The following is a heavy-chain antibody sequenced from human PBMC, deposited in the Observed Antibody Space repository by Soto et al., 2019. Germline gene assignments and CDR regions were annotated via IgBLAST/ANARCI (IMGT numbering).Heavy chain of an antibody. CDR1: GGTFSSYA. V-gene: IGHV1-69*06. J-gene: IGHJ5*02. Sequence: SVKVSCKASGGTFSSYAISWVRQAPGQGLEWMGGIIPIFGTANYAQKFQGRVTITADKSTSTAYMELSSLRSEDTAVYYCARYYDSSGYYLDPWGQGTLVTVSS. CDR2: IIPIFGTA. CDR3: ARYYDSSGYYLDP. D-gene: IGHD3-22*01.